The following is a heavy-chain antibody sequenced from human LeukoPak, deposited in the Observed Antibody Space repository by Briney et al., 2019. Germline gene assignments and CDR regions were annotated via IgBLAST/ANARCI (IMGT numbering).Heavy chain of an antibody. D-gene: IGHD2-15*01. CDR2: VYYSGST. J-gene: IGHJ4*02. Sequence: SETLSLTCVVSGGSVSGYYWGWIRQPPGRGLEWLGYVYYSGSTNYNPSFKSRLTISVDTSRNQFSLQLSSVTAADTAVYYCARIHRYCSGGACYVLDNWGQGTLVAVSS. CDR1: GGSVSGYY. CDR3: ARIHRYCSGGACYVLDN. V-gene: IGHV4-59*02.